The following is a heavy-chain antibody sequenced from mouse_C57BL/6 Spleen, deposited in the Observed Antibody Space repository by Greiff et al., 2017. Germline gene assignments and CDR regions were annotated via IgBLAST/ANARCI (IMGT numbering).Heavy chain of an antibody. V-gene: IGHV1-19*01. D-gene: IGHD1-1*01. J-gene: IGHJ4*01. Sequence: VQLQQSGPVLVKPGASVKMSCKASGYTFTDYYMNWVKQSHGKSLEWIGVINPYNGGTSYKQKFKGKATLTVDKSSSTAYMELNSLTSEDSAVYYCAREGGKDAMDYGGQGTSVTVSS. CDR2: INPYNGGT. CDR3: AREGGKDAMDY. CDR1: GYTFTDYY.